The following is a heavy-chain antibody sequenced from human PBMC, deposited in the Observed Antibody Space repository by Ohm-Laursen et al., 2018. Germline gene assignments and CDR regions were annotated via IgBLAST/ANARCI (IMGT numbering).Heavy chain of an antibody. CDR2: IVVNSDVT. J-gene: IGHJ4*02. CDR1: GFTFNNFG. D-gene: IGHD6-19*01. Sequence: SLRLSCAASGFTFNNFGMYWVRQAPGKGLEWVSSIVVNSDVTYYGDSVKGRFTISRDNAKNSLYLQMNSLRAEDTAVYYCARGQWLNYFDYWGQGTLGTVSS. CDR3: ARGQWLNYFDY. V-gene: IGHV3-21*04.